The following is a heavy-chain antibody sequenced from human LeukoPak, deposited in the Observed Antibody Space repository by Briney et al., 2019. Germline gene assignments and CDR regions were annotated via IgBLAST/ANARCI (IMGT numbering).Heavy chain of an antibody. CDR1: GFTFSSYW. Sequence: GGSLRLSCAASGFTFSSYWMSWVRQAPGKGLEWVSAISGSGGSTYYADSVKGRFTISRDNSKNTLYLQMNSLRAEDTAVYYCARGEYYYDSSVPPYWGQGTLVTVSS. CDR2: ISGSGGST. D-gene: IGHD3-22*01. J-gene: IGHJ4*02. V-gene: IGHV3-23*01. CDR3: ARGEYYYDSSVPPY.